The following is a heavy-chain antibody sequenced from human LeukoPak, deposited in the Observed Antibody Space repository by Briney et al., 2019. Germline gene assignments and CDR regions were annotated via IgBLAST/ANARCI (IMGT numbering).Heavy chain of an antibody. D-gene: IGHD6-6*01. CDR1: GYSFTSYW. CDR3: AIRIATQGAFDI. V-gene: IGHV5-51*01. Sequence: GESLKISCKGSGYSFTSYWIGWVRQMPGKGLEWMGIMYPDDSNIRYSPSFQGQVTISADKSISTAYLQWSSLKASDTAMYYCAIRIATQGAFDIWGQGTMVTVSS. J-gene: IGHJ3*02. CDR2: MYPDDSNI.